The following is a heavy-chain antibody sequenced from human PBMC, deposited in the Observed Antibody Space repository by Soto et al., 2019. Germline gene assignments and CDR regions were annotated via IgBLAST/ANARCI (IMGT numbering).Heavy chain of an antibody. CDR2: IYYSGTT. J-gene: IGHJ4*02. V-gene: IGHV4-28*01. CDR3: ARREIQGPIDY. D-gene: IGHD1-26*01. Sequence: SETLSLTCTVSGYSISSSNWWGWIRQPPGKGLEWIGYIYYSGTTYYNPSLKSRVTMSVDTSKNQFSLRLTSVTAVDTAVYYCARREIQGPIDYWGQGTLVTVSS. CDR1: GYSISSSNW.